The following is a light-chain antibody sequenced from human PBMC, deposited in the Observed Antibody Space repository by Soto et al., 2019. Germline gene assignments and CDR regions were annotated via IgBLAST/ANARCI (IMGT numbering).Light chain of an antibody. V-gene: IGKV3-20*01. CDR1: QSVRSNY. Sequence: EILLTQSPGTLSLSSGERATLSCRASQSVRSNYLAWYQHKPGQAPRLLIYGASSRATGIPDRFGGSGYGTDFTLTISRLEPEDFAVYYGQQYASSPLTFGGGTQVEIK. CDR2: GAS. CDR3: QQYASSPLT. J-gene: IGKJ4*01.